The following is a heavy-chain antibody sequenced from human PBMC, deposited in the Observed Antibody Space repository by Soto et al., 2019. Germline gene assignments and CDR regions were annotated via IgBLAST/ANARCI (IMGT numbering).Heavy chain of an antibody. CDR2: ISAYNGNT. D-gene: IGHD4-4*01. J-gene: IGHJ3*02. V-gene: IGHV1-18*01. Sequence: VKASCKDSRYTITSRGRWWPRQENEKRLEWMGWISAYNGNTNYAQKLQGRVTMTTDTSTSTAYMELRSLRSDDTAVYYCAREYSNSDDAFDIWGQGTMVTVSS. CDR3: AREYSNSDDAFDI. CDR1: RYTITSRG.